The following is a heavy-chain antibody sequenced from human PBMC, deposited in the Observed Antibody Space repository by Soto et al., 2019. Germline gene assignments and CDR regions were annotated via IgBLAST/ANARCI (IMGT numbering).Heavy chain of an antibody. CDR2: IYYSGST. D-gene: IGHD3-22*01. V-gene: IGHV4-59*01. Sequence: SETLSLTCTVSGGSISSYYWSWIRQPPGKGLEWIGYIYYSGSTNYNPSLKSRVTISVDTSKNQFSLKLSSVTAADTAVYYCARVAYYYDSSGYIHYFDYWGQGTLVTVSS. CDR3: ARVAYYYDSSGYIHYFDY. J-gene: IGHJ4*02. CDR1: GGSISSYY.